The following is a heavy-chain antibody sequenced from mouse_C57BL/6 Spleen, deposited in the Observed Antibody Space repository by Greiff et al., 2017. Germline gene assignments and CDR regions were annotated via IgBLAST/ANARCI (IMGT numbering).Heavy chain of an antibody. Sequence: QVQLKQPGAELVKPGASVKLSCKASGYTFTSYWMHWVKQRPGQGLEWIGMIHPNSGSTNYNEKFKSKATLTVDKSSSTAYMQLSSLTSEDSAVYYCAREDGPFAYWGQGTLVTVSA. J-gene: IGHJ3*01. V-gene: IGHV1-64*01. CDR2: IHPNSGST. D-gene: IGHD2-3*01. CDR1: GYTFTSYW. CDR3: AREDGPFAY.